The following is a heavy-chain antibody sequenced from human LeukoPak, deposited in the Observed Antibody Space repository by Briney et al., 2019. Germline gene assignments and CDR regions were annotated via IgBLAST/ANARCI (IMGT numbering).Heavy chain of an antibody. D-gene: IGHD3-22*01. Sequence: VASVKVSCKASGGTFSSYAISWVRQAPGQGLEWMGRIIPILGIANYAQKFQGRVTITADKSTSTAYMELSSLRSEDTAVYYCARGSPQNYYDSSGYKGGFDYWGQGTLVTVSS. CDR1: GGTFSSYA. CDR2: IIPILGIA. CDR3: ARGSPQNYYDSSGYKGGFDY. J-gene: IGHJ4*02. V-gene: IGHV1-69*04.